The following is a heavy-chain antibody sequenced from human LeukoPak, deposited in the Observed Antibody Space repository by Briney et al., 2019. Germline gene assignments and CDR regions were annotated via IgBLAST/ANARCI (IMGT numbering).Heavy chain of an antibody. CDR2: ISGSGGST. Sequence: GGSLRLSCAASGFTISSYAMSWARQAPGKGLEWVSAISGSGGSTYYADSVKGRFTISRDNSKNTLYLQMNSLRAEGTAVYYCARVTDYGDYVMSYWGQGTLVTVSS. CDR1: GFTISSYA. CDR3: ARVTDYGDYVMSY. J-gene: IGHJ4*02. V-gene: IGHV3-23*01. D-gene: IGHD4-17*01.